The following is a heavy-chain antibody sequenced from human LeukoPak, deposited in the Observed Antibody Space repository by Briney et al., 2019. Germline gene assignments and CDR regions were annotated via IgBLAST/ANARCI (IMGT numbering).Heavy chain of an antibody. CDR2: IIPIFGTA. D-gene: IGHD2-2*01. J-gene: IGHJ6*04. Sequence: GSSVKVSCKASRGTFSRYAISWVRQAPGQGLEWMGGIIPIFGTANYAQKFQGRVTITADESTSTAYMELSSLRSEDTAVYYCARDIGCSSTSCPPSYYYGMDVWGKGTTVTVSS. CDR1: RGTFSRYA. V-gene: IGHV1-69*01. CDR3: ARDIGCSSTSCPPSYYYGMDV.